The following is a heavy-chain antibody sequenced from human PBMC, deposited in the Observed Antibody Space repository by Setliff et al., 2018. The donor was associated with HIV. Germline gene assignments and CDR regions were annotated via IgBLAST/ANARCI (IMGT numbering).Heavy chain of an antibody. V-gene: IGHV4-39*06. CDR3: ARGYYDSSGYYFGSSYWYFDL. CDR1: GGSFTSRSYY. J-gene: IGHJ2*01. CDR2: IFYSGIT. Sequence: SETLSLTCTVSGGSFTSRSYYWGWIRQPPGKGLEWIGSIFYSGITYYNPSLKSRVTISVDTSKNQFPLKLSSVTAADTAVYYCARGYYDSSGYYFGSSYWYFDLWGRGTLVTVSS. D-gene: IGHD3-22*01.